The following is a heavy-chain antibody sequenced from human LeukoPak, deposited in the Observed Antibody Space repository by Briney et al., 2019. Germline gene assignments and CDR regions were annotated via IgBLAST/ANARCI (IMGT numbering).Heavy chain of an antibody. CDR3: ARAGVYSGSYFDY. V-gene: IGHV4-31*03. Sequence: SETLSLTCTVSGGSISSGTYYWSWIRQHPGKGLEWIGYIYYSGSTYYNPSLKSRVTISIDTSKNQFSLKLSSVTAADTAVYYCARAGVYSGSYFDYCGQGTLVTVSS. J-gene: IGHJ4*02. D-gene: IGHD1-26*01. CDR1: GGSISSGTYY. CDR2: IYYSGST.